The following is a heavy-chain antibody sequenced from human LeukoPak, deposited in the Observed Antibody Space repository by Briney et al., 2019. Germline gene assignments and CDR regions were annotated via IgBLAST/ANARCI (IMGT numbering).Heavy chain of an antibody. J-gene: IGHJ4*02. V-gene: IGHV4-30-4*01. D-gene: IGHD6-13*01. Sequence: PSQTLSLTCTVSGGSISSGDYYWSWIRQPPGKGLEWIGYIYYSGSTNYNPSLKSRVTISVDTSKNQFSLKLSSVTAADTAVYYCAREPSSSWSVDYWGQGTLVTVSS. CDR2: IYYSGST. CDR3: AREPSSSWSVDY. CDR1: GGSISSGDYY.